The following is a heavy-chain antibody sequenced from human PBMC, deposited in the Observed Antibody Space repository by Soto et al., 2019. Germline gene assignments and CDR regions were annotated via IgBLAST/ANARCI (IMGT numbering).Heavy chain of an antibody. CDR2: IRRKAYGGTT. D-gene: IGHD2-8*01. V-gene: IGHV3-49*04. CDR3: TRDSANIVLMVYAIDYYGMDV. J-gene: IGHJ6*02. CDR1: GFTFGDYA. Sequence: GGSLRLSCTASGFTFGDYAMSWVRQAPGKGLEWVGFIRRKAYGGTTEYAASVKGRFTISRDDSKSIAYLQMNSLKTEDIAVYYCTRDSANIVLMVYAIDYYGMDVWGQGTTVTVSS.